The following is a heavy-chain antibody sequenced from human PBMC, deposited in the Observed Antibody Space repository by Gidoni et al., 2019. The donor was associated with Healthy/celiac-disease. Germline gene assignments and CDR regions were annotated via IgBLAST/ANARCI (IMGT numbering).Heavy chain of an antibody. V-gene: IGHV5-51*01. J-gene: IGHJ6*02. D-gene: IGHD4-17*01. CDR3: ARHAYGDYDYYYGLDV. CDR2: IYPGDSDT. Sequence: GLEWMGIIYPGDSDTRYSPSFQGQVTISADKSISTAYLQWSSLKASDTAMYYCARHAYGDYDYYYGLDVWGQGTTVTVSS.